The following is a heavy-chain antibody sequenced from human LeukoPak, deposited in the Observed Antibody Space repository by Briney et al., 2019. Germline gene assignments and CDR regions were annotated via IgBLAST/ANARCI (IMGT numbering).Heavy chain of an antibody. CDR2: INPNGGT. CDR1: GGSISGFY. D-gene: IGHD4-17*01. V-gene: IGHV4-4*07. Sequence: PSETLSLTCTVSGGSISGFYWSWLGQPAGKGLEWIGRINPNGGTNYNPSLKSRVTMSTDTSSNKFSLKLRSVTAADTAVYYCAREYGDLDYWGRGTLGPSPQ. J-gene: IGHJ4*02. CDR3: AREYGDLDY.